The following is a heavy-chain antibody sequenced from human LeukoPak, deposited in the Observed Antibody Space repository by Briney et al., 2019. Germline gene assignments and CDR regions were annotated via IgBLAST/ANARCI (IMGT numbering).Heavy chain of an antibody. CDR1: GYTFTGYY. V-gene: IGHV1-2*06. CDR3: AGVEYYDSSGYYYDY. D-gene: IGHD3-22*01. J-gene: IGHJ4*02. Sequence: GASVKVSCKASGYTFTGYYMHWVRQAPGQGLEWMGRINPNSGGTNYAQKFQGRVTMTRDTSISTAYMELSRLRSDDTAVYYCAGVEYYDSSGYYYDYWGQGTLVTVSS. CDR2: INPNSGGT.